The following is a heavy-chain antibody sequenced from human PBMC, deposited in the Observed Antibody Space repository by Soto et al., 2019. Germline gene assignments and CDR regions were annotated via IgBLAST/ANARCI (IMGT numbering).Heavy chain of an antibody. V-gene: IGHV3-48*02. CDR3: ARDRYDILTGYLRKWESGAFDI. CDR2: ISSSSSTI. D-gene: IGHD3-9*01. J-gene: IGHJ3*02. Sequence: EVQLVESGGGLVQPGGSLRLSCAASGFTFSSYSMNWVRQAPGKGLEWVSYISSSSSTIYYADSVKGRFTISRDNAKNSLYLQMNSLRDEDTAVYYCARDRYDILTGYLRKWESGAFDIWGQGTMVTVSS. CDR1: GFTFSSYS.